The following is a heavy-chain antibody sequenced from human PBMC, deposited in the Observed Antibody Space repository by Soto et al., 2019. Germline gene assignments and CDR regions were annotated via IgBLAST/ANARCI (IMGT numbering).Heavy chain of an antibody. D-gene: IGHD6-13*01. V-gene: IGHV1-46*03. J-gene: IGHJ3*02. Sequence: ASVKVSCKASGYTFTSYYMHWVRQAPGQGLEWMGIINPSGGSTSYAQKFQGRVTMTRDTSTSTVYMELSSLRSEDTAVYYCARARRIAAAGTQGAFDIWGQGTMVTVSS. CDR1: GYTFTSYY. CDR2: INPSGGST. CDR3: ARARRIAAAGTQGAFDI.